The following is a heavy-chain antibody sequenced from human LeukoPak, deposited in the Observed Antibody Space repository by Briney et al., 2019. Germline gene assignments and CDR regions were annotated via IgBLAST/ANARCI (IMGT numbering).Heavy chain of an antibody. V-gene: IGHV4-59*08. CDR3: VRQGWAFYFDY. CDR2: IYYSGST. Sequence: SETLSLTCAVYGGSFSSYYWSWIRQPPGKGLEWIGYIYYSGSTNYNPSLKSRVTISVDTSKNQFSLKVTSVTAADTAVYYCVRQGWAFYFDYWGQGTLVTVSS. D-gene: IGHD3-16*01. J-gene: IGHJ4*02. CDR1: GGSFSSYY.